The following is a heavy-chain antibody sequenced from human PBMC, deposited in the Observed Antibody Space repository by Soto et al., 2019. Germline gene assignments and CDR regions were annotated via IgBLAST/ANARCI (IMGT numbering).Heavy chain of an antibody. J-gene: IGHJ4*02. Sequence: KTSETLSLTCNVSGGSIYTYYWSWIRQPPGKGLEWIGYIYYSGSTNYNPSLKSRVTISVDTSKNQFSLKLSSVTAADTAVYYCARDRNSGSYFDYWGQGTLVTVSS. D-gene: IGHD1-26*01. CDR1: GGSIYTYY. CDR3: ARDRNSGSYFDY. CDR2: IYYSGST. V-gene: IGHV4-59*01.